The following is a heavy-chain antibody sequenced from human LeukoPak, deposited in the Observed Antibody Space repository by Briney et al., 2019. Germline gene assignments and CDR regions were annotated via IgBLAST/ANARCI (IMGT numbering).Heavy chain of an antibody. CDR1: GFTFSSYA. V-gene: IGHV3-23*01. CDR3: VKAVWRQLWSLHY. D-gene: IGHD5-18*01. Sequence: PGGSLRPSCAASGFTFSSYAMSWVRQAPGKGLEWVSLISDSGGSTHYADSVKRRFTISRDNSKNTLYLQMNSLRAEDTAIYYCVKAVWRQLWSLHYWGQGTLVTVSS. CDR2: ISDSGGST. J-gene: IGHJ4*02.